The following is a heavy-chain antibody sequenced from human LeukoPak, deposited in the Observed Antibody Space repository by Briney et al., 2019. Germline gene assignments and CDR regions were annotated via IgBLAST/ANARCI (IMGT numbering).Heavy chain of an antibody. Sequence: GGSLRLSCAASGFTFSSYAMSWVRQAPGKGLEWVSAISGSGGTTYYADSVKGRFTISRDSSKNTLYLQMNSLRAEDTAVYYCAKDVHGYSYGTFDYWGQGTLVTVSS. CDR2: ISGSGGTT. J-gene: IGHJ4*02. CDR3: AKDVHGYSYGTFDY. D-gene: IGHD5-18*01. CDR1: GFTFSSYA. V-gene: IGHV3-23*01.